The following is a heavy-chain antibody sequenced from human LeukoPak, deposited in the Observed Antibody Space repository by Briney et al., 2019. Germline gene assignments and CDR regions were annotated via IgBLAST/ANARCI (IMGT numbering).Heavy chain of an antibody. Sequence: GGSLRLSCAASGFTFSSYSMNWVRQAPGKGLEWVSYISSSSSTIYYADSVKGRFTISRDNAKNSLYLQMNSLRAEDTAVYYCARALDSSSSRYQAFEEWGQGTLVTVSS. J-gene: IGHJ4*02. CDR2: ISSSSSTI. CDR1: GFTFSSYS. CDR3: ARALDSSSSRYQAFEE. D-gene: IGHD2-2*01. V-gene: IGHV3-48*01.